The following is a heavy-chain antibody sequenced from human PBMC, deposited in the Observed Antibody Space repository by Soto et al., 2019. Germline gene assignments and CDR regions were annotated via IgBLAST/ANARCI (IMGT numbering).Heavy chain of an antibody. CDR2: IKQDEGEK. Sequence: GGSLRLSCAASGFTFSTYWMSWVRQAPGKGLEWVANIKQDEGEKYYVDSVKGQFTISRDNAQNSLYLQMNSLRVEDTAVYYCARVGLLRATVTHTAPDHWGQGTLVTVSS. V-gene: IGHV3-7*03. CDR1: GFTFSTYW. D-gene: IGHD4-4*01. J-gene: IGHJ4*02. CDR3: ARVGLLRATVTHTAPDH.